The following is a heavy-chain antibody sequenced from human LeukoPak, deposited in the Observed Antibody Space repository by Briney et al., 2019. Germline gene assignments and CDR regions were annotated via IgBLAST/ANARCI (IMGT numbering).Heavy chain of an antibody. J-gene: IGHJ4*02. V-gene: IGHV4-30-4*01. CDR1: GGSISSGDYY. Sequence: SQTLSLTCTVSGGSISSGDYYWSWIRQPPGKGLEWIGYIYYSGSTYYNPSLKSRVTISVDTSKNQFSLKLSSVTAADTAVYYCARDRVAAAVSPSGYWGQGTLVTVSS. CDR2: IYYSGST. CDR3: ARDRVAAAVSPSGY. D-gene: IGHD6-13*01.